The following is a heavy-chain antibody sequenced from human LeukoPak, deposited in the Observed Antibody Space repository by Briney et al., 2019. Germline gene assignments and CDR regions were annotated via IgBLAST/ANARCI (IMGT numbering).Heavy chain of an antibody. Sequence: SETLSLTCTVSGGSISSYYWTWIRQPPGKGLEWIGYIYYSWSSNHNPSLKSRVTISVSTSKIQFSLRLSSVTAADTAVYYCARVTGYMVEDYFDYWGQGTLVTVSS. V-gene: IGHV4-59*01. CDR1: GGSISSYY. D-gene: IGHD6-13*01. CDR3: ARVTGYMVEDYFDY. J-gene: IGHJ4*02. CDR2: IYYSWSS.